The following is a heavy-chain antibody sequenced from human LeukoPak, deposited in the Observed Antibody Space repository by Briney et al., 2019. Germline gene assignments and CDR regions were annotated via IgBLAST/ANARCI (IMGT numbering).Heavy chain of an antibody. J-gene: IGHJ4*02. D-gene: IGHD3-22*01. CDR1: GFTFSSSA. CDR3: ARMRGRYYDSSGYYFDY. Sequence: GGSLRLSCAASGFTFSSSAMSWVRQAPGKGLEWVSSISGSGSGGSTYYADSVKGRFTISRDNSKNTLYLQMNSLRAEDTAVYYCARMRGRYYDSSGYYFDYWGQGTLVTVSS. CDR2: ISGSGSGGST. V-gene: IGHV3-23*01.